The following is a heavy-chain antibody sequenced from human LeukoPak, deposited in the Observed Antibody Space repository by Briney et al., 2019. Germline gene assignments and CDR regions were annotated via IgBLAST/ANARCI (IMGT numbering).Heavy chain of an antibody. CDR1: GGSIISTSYY. Sequence: SETLSLTCNVSGGSIISTSYYWGWIRQPPGKGLEWIGSISYSGSTYYSPSLKSRVTISVDTSNNQFSLKLSSVTAADTAVYYCARLYHYYDSSGYYDWFDPWGQGTLVTVSS. J-gene: IGHJ5*02. V-gene: IGHV4-39*07. CDR3: ARLYHYYDSSGYYDWFDP. CDR2: ISYSGST. D-gene: IGHD3-22*01.